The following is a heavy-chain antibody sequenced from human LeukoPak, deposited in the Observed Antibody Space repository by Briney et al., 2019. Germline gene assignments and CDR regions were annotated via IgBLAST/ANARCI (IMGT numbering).Heavy chain of an antibody. CDR2: ISGSGGST. J-gene: IGHJ4*02. CDR3: AKGSRSNGYYIDY. CDR1: GFTFSSYA. V-gene: IGHV3-23*01. D-gene: IGHD6-6*01. Sequence: PGGSLRLSCAATGFTFSSYAMSWVRQAPGQGLEWVSAISGSGGSTYYADSVKGRFTISRDNSKNTGYLQLNTLRAEDTAVYYCAKGSRSNGYYIDYWGQGTLVTVSS.